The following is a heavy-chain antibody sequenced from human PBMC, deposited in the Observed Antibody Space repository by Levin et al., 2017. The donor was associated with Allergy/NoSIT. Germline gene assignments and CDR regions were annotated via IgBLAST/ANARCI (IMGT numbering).Heavy chain of an antibody. V-gene: IGHV4-34*01. J-gene: IGHJ4*02. CDR1: VGSFSGYY. D-gene: IGHD3-22*01. Sequence: SCAVYVGSFSGYYWSWIRQPPGKGLEWIGEINHSGSTNYNPSLKSRVTISVDTSKNQFSLKLSSVTAADTAVYYCARGRYYYDSSGHLDYWGQGTLVTVSS. CDR3: ARGRYYYDSSGHLDY. CDR2: INHSGST.